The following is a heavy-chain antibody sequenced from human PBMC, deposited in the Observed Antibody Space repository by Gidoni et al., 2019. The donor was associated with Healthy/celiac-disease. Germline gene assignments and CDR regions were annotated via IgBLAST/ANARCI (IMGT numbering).Heavy chain of an antibody. D-gene: IGHD5-12*01. CDR3: ARHIVATNSYYYYYYGMDV. V-gene: IGHV4-34*01. J-gene: IGHJ6*02. CDR1: GGSFSGYY. CDR2: INHSGST. Sequence: QVQLQQWGAGLLQPSETLSLTCAVYGGSFSGYYWSWIRQPPGKGLEWIGEINHSGSTNYNPSLKSRVTISVDTSKNQFSLKLSSVTAADTAVYYCARHIVATNSYYYYYYGMDVWGQGTTVTVSS.